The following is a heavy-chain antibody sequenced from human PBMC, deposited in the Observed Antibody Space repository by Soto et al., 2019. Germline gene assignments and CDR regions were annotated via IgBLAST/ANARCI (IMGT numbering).Heavy chain of an antibody. CDR3: ATHLHSNPFGY. V-gene: IGHV4-39*01. CDR2: IYYSGST. D-gene: IGHD3-22*01. Sequence: QLQLQESGPGLVKPSETLSLTCTVSGGSISSSSYYWGWIRQPPGKGLEWIGSIYYSGSTYYNPSLKSRVTIAVDTSKNQFSLKLSSVTAADTAVYYCATHLHSNPFGYWGQGTLVTVSS. CDR1: GGSISSSSYY. J-gene: IGHJ4*02.